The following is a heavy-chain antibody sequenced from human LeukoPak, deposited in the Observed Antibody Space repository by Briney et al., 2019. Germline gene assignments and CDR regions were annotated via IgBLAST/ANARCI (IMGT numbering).Heavy chain of an antibody. CDR2: ISGSGGST. D-gene: IGHD4-17*01. CDR1: EDTFRNTYG. Sequence: GGSLRLSCAASEDTFRNTYGMNWVRRAPGKGLEWVSAISGSGGSTYYADSVKGRFTISRDNSKNTLYLQMNSLRAEDTAVYYCAKEWYGDSYNWFDPWGQGTLVTVSS. CDR3: AKEWYGDSYNWFDP. J-gene: IGHJ5*02. V-gene: IGHV3-23*01.